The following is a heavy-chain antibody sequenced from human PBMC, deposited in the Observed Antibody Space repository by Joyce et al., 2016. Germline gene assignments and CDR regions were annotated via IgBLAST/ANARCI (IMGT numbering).Heavy chain of an antibody. D-gene: IGHD4-17*01. Sequence: QVQLQESGPGLVKPSQTLYLTCTVSGGSISSGGYYWSWIRQHPGKGLEWIGYIYYSGSTYYNPSLKSRVTISIDTSKNQYSLKLSSVTAADTAVYYCARVDRGNYGDYHPDYWGQGTLVTVSS. J-gene: IGHJ4*02. V-gene: IGHV4-31*03. CDR3: ARVDRGNYGDYHPDY. CDR2: IYYSGST. CDR1: GGSISSGGYY.